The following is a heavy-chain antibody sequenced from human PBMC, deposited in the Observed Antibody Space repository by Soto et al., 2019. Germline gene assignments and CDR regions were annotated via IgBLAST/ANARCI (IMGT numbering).Heavy chain of an antibody. Sequence: ASVRVSCKASGYPFTSYDINWVRQATGQGLEWMGWMNPNSGNTGYAQKFQGRVTMTRNTSISTAYMELSSLRSEDTAVYYCARGQRGPLRFLEWVRRAFDIWGQGTMVTVSS. CDR2: MNPNSGNT. J-gene: IGHJ3*02. CDR3: ARGQRGPLRFLEWVRRAFDI. D-gene: IGHD3-3*01. V-gene: IGHV1-8*01. CDR1: GYPFTSYD.